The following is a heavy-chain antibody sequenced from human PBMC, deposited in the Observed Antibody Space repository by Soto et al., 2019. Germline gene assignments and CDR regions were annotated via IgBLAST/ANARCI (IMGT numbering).Heavy chain of an antibody. CDR3: ARGEVFDYPPAEYFQH. V-gene: IGHV4-30-4*01. CDR1: GGSISSGDYY. CDR2: IYYSGRT. D-gene: IGHD3-10*02. J-gene: IGHJ1*01. Sequence: QVQLQESGPGLVKPSQTLSLTCTVSGGSISSGDYYWSWIRQPPGKGLEWIGYIYYSGRTYYNPSLKSRVTISVDTSKNQFSLKLSSVTAADTAVYYCARGEVFDYPPAEYFQHWGQGTLVTVSS.